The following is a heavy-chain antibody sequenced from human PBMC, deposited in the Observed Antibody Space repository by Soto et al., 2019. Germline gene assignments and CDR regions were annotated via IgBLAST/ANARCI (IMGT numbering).Heavy chain of an antibody. CDR1: GFTFSSYG. J-gene: IGHJ3*02. Sequence: GGSLRLSCAASGFTFSSYGMHWVRQAPGKGLEWVAVISYDGSNKYYADSVKGRFTISRDNSKNTLYLQMNSLRAEDTAVYYCAKQSNAITMIVVGDAFDIWGQGTMVTVSS. V-gene: IGHV3-30*18. CDR3: AKQSNAITMIVVGDAFDI. D-gene: IGHD3-22*01. CDR2: ISYDGSNK.